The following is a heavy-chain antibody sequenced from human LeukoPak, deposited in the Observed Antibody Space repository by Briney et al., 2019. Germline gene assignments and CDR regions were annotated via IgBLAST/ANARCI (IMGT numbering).Heavy chain of an antibody. CDR2: VHYSRGT. V-gene: IGHV4-59*11. CDR3: ASGQGWLTDH. D-gene: IGHD5-12*01. Sequence: PSETLSLTCTVSGGSISNHYCNWIRQSPGKELEWTGYVHYSRGTNYNPSLKSRVTISLDTSKNQFFLQLSSVTAADTAVYHCASGQGWLTDHWGRGTLVAVSS. J-gene: IGHJ5*02. CDR1: GGSISNHY.